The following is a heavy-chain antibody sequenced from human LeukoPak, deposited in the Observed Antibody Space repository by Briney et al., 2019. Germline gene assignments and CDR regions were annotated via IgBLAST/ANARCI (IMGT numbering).Heavy chain of an antibody. D-gene: IGHD5-12*01. V-gene: IGHV3-9*01. CDR2: ISWNSGSI. CDR3: AKAGYSGYDYPDLDY. J-gene: IGHJ4*02. CDR1: GFTFDDYA. Sequence: GGSLRLSCAASGFTFDDYAMHWVRQAPGKGLEWVSGISWNSGSIGYADSVKGRFTISRDNAKNSLYLQMNSLRAEDTALYYCAKAGYSGYDYPDLDYWGQGTLVTVSS.